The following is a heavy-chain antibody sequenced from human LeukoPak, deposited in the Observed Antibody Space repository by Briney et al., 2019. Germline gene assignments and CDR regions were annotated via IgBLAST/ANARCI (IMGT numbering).Heavy chain of an antibody. J-gene: IGHJ4*02. V-gene: IGHV3-23*01. CDR2: ISGSGINT. CDR1: GFTFSSFA. CDR3: AKRYTSGWYQDYFDC. Sequence: GGSLRLSCAASGFTFSSFAMGWVRQAPGKGLEWVSGISGSGINTYYADSVKGRFTISRDNSKGTLYLQMNSLRAEDTAVYYCAKRYTSGWYQDYFDCWGQGTLWTLSS. D-gene: IGHD6-13*01.